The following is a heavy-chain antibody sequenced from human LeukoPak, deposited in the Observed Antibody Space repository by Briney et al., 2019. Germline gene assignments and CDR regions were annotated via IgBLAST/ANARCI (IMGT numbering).Heavy chain of an antibody. Sequence: SVTVSCKASGGTFSSYAISWVRQAPGQGLEWMGGIIPIFGTANYAQKFQGRVTITTDESTSTAYMELSSLRSEDTAVYYCARQPSGWYKNWFDPWGQGTLVTVSS. V-gene: IGHV1-69*05. J-gene: IGHJ5*02. D-gene: IGHD6-19*01. CDR3: ARQPSGWYKNWFDP. CDR2: IIPIFGTA. CDR1: GGTFSSYA.